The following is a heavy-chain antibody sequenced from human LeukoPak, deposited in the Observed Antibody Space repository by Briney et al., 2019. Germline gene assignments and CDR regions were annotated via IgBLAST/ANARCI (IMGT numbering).Heavy chain of an antibody. CDR3: ARGLVDILQAIAAAGTGVDY. CDR1: GYTFTSYD. D-gene: IGHD6-13*01. Sequence: ASVRVSCKASGYTFTSYDINWVRQATGQGLEWMGWMNPNSGNTGYAQKFQGRVTMTRNTSISTAYMELSSLRSEDTAVYYCARGLVDILQAIAAAGTGVDYWGQGTLVTVSS. CDR2: MNPNSGNT. V-gene: IGHV1-8*01. J-gene: IGHJ4*02.